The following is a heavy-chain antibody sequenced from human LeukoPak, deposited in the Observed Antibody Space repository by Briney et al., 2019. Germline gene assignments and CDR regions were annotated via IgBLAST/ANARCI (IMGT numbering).Heavy chain of an antibody. CDR3: ARHYIQAPHCFAF. V-gene: IGHV4-59*08. Sequence: SETLSPTCTVSGGSTSSFYGSWIRQPPGKGLEWIGFIYYTGSTRYNPSLKSRVTVSVDTSKNQFSLKLSAVTAADTAVYYCARHYIQAPHCFAFWGRGTLVTVSS. CDR1: GGSTSSFY. J-gene: IGHJ4*02. CDR2: IYYTGST.